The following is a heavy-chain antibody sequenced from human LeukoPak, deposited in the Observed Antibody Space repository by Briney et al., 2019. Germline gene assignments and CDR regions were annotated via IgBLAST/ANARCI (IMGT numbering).Heavy chain of an antibody. V-gene: IGHV6-1*01. D-gene: IGHD7-27*01. J-gene: IGHJ2*01. CDR2: TYYRSQWYN. CDR1: GDSVSSNSAV. Sequence: SQTLSLTCAISGDSVSSNSAVWNWIRQSPSRGLEWLGRTYYRSQWYNDYAVSVKSRITVNADTSKNQFSLQLNSVTPEDTAVYYSARAGDYWYFDLWGRGTLVTVSP. CDR3: ARAGDYWYFDL.